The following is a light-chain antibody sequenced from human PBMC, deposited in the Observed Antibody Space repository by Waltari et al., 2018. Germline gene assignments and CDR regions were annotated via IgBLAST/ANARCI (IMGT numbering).Light chain of an antibody. V-gene: IGKV1-12*01. CDR1: PGISSL. J-gene: IGKJ1*01. CDR3: QQANSFPWT. CDR2: AAS. Sequence: IQMTQSPSSVSASVGDRVTITCRASPGISSLLAWYQQKPGKAPRLLIYAASALQSGVPSRFSGSGSELHFTLTINNLQPEDFATYYCQQANSFPWTFGQGTKVEIK.